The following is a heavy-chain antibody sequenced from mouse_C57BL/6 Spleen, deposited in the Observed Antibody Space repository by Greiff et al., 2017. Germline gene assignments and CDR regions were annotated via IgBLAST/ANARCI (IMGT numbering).Heavy chain of an antibody. CDR3: ARFHYCSSAYYFGY. CDR1: GYTFTSYW. J-gene: IGHJ2*01. CDR2: IDPSDSET. V-gene: IGHV1-52*01. D-gene: IGHD1-1*01. Sequence: QVQLQQPGAELVRPGSSVKLSCKASGYTFTSYWMHWVKQRPIQGLEWIGNIDPSDSETHYNQKFKDKATLTVDKSSSTAYMQLSSLTSEDSAVYYCARFHYCSSAYYFGYWGQGATLTVSS.